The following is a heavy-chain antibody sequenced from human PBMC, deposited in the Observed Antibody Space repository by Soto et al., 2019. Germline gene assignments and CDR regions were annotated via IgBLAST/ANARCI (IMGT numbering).Heavy chain of an antibody. J-gene: IGHJ4*02. CDR1: GFTFSSCW. D-gene: IGHD2-2*01. CDR2: IKQDGSEK. V-gene: IGHV3-7*01. CDR3: APYIVVVTPNY. Sequence: EVQLVESGGGLVQPGGSLRLSCAASGFTFSSCWTSWVRQAPGKGLEWVANIKQDGSEKYYVDSVKGRFTISRDNAKNSLDLQMNSLRAEDTAVYYCAPYIVVVTPNYWGQGTMVTVSS.